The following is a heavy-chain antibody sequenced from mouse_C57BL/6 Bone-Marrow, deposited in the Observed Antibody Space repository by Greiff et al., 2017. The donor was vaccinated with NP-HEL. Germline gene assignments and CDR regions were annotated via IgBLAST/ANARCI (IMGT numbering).Heavy chain of an antibody. J-gene: IGHJ3*01. Sequence: EVQRVESGGDLVKPGGSLKLSCAASGFTFSSYGMSWVRQTPDKRLEWVATISSGGSSTYYPASVKGRFTISRDNAKNTLYLQMSSLKSEDTAMYYCARHRNWDAWFAYWGQGTLVTVSA. V-gene: IGHV5-6*01. CDR2: ISSGGSST. D-gene: IGHD4-1*01. CDR1: GFTFSSYG. CDR3: ARHRNWDAWFAY.